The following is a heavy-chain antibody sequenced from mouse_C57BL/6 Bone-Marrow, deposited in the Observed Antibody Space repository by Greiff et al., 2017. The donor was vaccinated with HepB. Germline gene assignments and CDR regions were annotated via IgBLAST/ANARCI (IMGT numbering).Heavy chain of an antibody. CDR1: GYTFTSYG. D-gene: IGHD2-1*01. CDR3: ARGGTTGGFDY. V-gene: IGHV1-81*01. J-gene: IGHJ2*01. Sequence: VQRVESGAELARPGASVKLSCKASGYTFTSYGISWVKQRTGQGLEWIGEIYPRSGNTYYNEKFKGKATLTADKSSSTAYMELRSLTSEDSAVYFCARGGTTGGFDYWGQGTTLTVSS. CDR2: IYPRSGNT.